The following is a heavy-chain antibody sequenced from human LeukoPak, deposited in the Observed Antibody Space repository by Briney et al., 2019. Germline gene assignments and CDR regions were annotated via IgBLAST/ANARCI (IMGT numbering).Heavy chain of an antibody. J-gene: IGHJ4*02. CDR2: IYYSGST. D-gene: IGHD6-19*01. CDR1: GGSISSSSYY. Sequence: PSETLSLTGTVSGGSISSSSYYWGWIRQPPGKGLEGIGSIYYSGSTYYNPSLKSRVTISVDTSKYQFSLKLSSVTAADTAVYYCARHVFGSGWFPFDYWGQGTLVTVSS. CDR3: ARHVFGSGWFPFDY. V-gene: IGHV4-39*01.